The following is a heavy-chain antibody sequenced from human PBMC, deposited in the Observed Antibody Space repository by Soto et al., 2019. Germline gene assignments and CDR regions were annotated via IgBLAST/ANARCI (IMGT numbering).Heavy chain of an antibody. Sequence: QVQLVESGGGVVQPGRSLRLSCAASGFTFSSYGMHWVRQAPGKGLEWVAVIWYDGSNKNYADSVKGRFTISRDNSKNTLYLQMNSLRAEDTAVYYCARESGAWYFDLWGRGTLVTVSS. CDR2: IWYDGSNK. V-gene: IGHV3-33*01. D-gene: IGHD3-10*01. J-gene: IGHJ2*01. CDR3: ARESGAWYFDL. CDR1: GFTFSSYG.